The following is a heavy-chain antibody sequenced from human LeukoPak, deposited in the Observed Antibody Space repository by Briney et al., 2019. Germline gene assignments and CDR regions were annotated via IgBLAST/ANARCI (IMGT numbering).Heavy chain of an antibody. D-gene: IGHD4-17*01. J-gene: IGHJ4*02. V-gene: IGHV4-4*02. Sequence: PSGTLSLTCAVSGGSISSSNWWSWVRQPPGKGLEWIGEIYHSGSTNYNPSLKSRVTISVDKSKNQFSLKLSSVTAADTAVYYCARGYGDYSLDYFDYWGQGTLVTVSS. CDR3: ARGYGDYSLDYFDY. CDR1: GGSISSSNW. CDR2: IYHSGST.